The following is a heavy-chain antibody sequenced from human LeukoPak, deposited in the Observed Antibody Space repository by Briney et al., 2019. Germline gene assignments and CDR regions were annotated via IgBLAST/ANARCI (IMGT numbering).Heavy chain of an antibody. CDR2: IRYDGSNK. CDR1: GFTFSSYG. D-gene: IGHD2-15*01. V-gene: IGHV3-30*02. J-gene: IGHJ6*03. CDR3: ARGDFGYCSGGSCYFSVSYYYYYYMDV. Sequence: GSLRLSCAASGFTFSSYGMHWVRQAPGKGLEWVAFIRYDGSNKYYADSVKGRFTISRDNAKNTLYLQMNSLRAEDTAVYYCARGDFGYCSGGSCYFSVSYYYYYYMDVWGKGTTVTISS.